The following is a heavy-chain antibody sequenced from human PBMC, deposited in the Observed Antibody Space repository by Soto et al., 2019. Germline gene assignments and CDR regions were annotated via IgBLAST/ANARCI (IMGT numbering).Heavy chain of an antibody. CDR1: GGSISGGSCY. V-gene: IGHV4-31*03. CDR3: VRGSPSPPLHP. CDR2: IYDSGRS. J-gene: IGHJ5*02. Sequence: ILSLTCTVSGGSISGGSCYWSWIRQNPKKGLEWIGYIYDSGRSYSNSSLKSRLTLSIDTSKNKFSLQLTSVTAADTAVYYCVRGSPSPPLHPWGQGIQVTVSS.